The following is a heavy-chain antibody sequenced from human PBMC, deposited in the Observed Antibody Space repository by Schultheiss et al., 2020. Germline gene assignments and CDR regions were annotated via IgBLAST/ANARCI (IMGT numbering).Heavy chain of an antibody. J-gene: IGHJ4*02. CDR1: GFTFSSYG. D-gene: IGHD6-19*01. Sequence: GGSLRLSCAASGFTFSSYGMHWVRQAPGKGLEWVAVISNDGSNKYYADSVKGRFTISRDNSKNTLYLQMNSLRAEDTAVYYCAREGLGSGWINFDYWGQGTLVTVSA. CDR3: AREGLGSGWINFDY. CDR2: ISNDGSNK. V-gene: IGHV3-30*03.